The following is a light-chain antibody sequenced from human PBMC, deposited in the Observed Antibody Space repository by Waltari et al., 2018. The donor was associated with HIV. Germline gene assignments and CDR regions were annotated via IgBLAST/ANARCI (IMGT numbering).Light chain of an antibody. Sequence: QSTLTQPPSVSGSLGQSVTISCTGTSSDIGAYNRVSWYHQSPGTAPKLRICEVTHRPSGVPVLFSGSKSGNTASLTISGLQADDEADYYCSSYTTSSTWVFGGGTKLTVL. J-gene: IGLJ3*02. CDR3: SSYTTSSTWV. V-gene: IGLV2-18*02. CDR2: EVT. CDR1: SSDIGAYNR.